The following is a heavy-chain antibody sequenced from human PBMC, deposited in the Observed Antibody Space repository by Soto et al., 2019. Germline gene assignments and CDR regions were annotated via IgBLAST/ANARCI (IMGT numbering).Heavy chain of an antibody. CDR1: GGTFSSYA. V-gene: IGHV1-69*13. CDR3: ARGGGVQWLVPGDYYYYGMDV. D-gene: IGHD6-19*01. CDR2: IIPIFGTA. J-gene: IGHJ6*02. Sequence: ASVKVSCKASGGTFSSYAISWVRQAPGQGLEWMGGIIPIFGTANYAQKFQGRVTITADESTSTAYMELSSLRSEDTAVYYCARGGGVQWLVPGDYYYYGMDVWGQGTTVTVSS.